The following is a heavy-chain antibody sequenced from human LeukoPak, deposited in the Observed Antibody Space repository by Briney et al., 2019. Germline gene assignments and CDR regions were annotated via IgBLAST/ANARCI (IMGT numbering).Heavy chain of an antibody. V-gene: IGHV7-4-1*02. CDR1: GYTFTNYA. D-gene: IGHD3-22*01. Sequence: ASVKVSCKASGYTFTNYAMNWVRQAPGQGLEWMGWINTNTGNPTYVQGFTGRFVFSLDTSVSTAYLQISSLKAEDTAVYYCARGPLIIDYDSSGYYYRYWGQGTLVTVSS. CDR3: ARGPLIIDYDSSGYYYRY. J-gene: IGHJ4*02. CDR2: INTNTGNP.